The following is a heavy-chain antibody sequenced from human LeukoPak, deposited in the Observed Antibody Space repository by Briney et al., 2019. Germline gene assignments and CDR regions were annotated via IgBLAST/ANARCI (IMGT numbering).Heavy chain of an antibody. J-gene: IGHJ6*03. CDR3: ARGPKKVAGYYYYYMDV. Sequence: ASVKVSCKASGYTFTSYGISWVRQAPGQGLEGMGWMNPNSGNTGYAQKFQGRVTMTRNTSISTAYMELSSLRSEDTAVYYCARGPKKVAGYYYYYMDVWGKGTTVTISS. CDR1: GYTFTSYG. V-gene: IGHV1-8*02. CDR2: MNPNSGNT. D-gene: IGHD2-15*01.